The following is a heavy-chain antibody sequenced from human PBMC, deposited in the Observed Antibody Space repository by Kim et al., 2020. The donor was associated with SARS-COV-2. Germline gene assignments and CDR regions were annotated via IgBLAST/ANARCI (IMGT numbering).Heavy chain of an antibody. J-gene: IGHJ6*02. Sequence: GGSLRHSCVASGFTFDSYAMSWVRQAPGKGLEWISVISGGGVNKFHADSVRGRFTISRDNSKNTLYLQMNSLRDEDTALYYCAKMVIMDAYNYYYYYGMDVWGQGTTVTVSS. CDR2: ISGGGVNK. CDR3: AKMVIMDAYNYYYYYGMDV. D-gene: IGHD2-21*01. CDR1: GFTFDSYA. V-gene: IGHV3-23*01.